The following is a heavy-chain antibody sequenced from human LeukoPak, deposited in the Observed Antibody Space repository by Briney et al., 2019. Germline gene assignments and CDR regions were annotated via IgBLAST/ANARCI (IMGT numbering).Heavy chain of an antibody. CDR2: IIPIFGTA. CDR3: ARARTQYSSGWYFDY. J-gene: IGHJ4*02. CDR1: GGTFSSYA. V-gene: IGHV1-69*13. Sequence: SVKVSCKASGGTFSSYAISWVRQAPGQGLEWMGGIIPIFGTANYAQKFQGRVTITADESTSTAYMELSSLRSEDTAVYYCARARTQYSSGWYFDYWGQGTLVTVSS. D-gene: IGHD6-19*01.